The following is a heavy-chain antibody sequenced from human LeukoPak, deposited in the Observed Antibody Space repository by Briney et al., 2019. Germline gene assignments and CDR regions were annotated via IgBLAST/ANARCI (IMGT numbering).Heavy chain of an antibody. Sequence: GGSLRLSCAASGFTFDDYGMSWVRQAPGKGLEWVSGINWNGGSTGYADSVKGGFTISRDNAMNSMYLQMNSLRAEDTALYYCARRTNYDYVWGSYRNNNWFDPWGQGTLVTVSS. CDR2: INWNGGST. CDR1: GFTFDDYG. CDR3: ARRTNYDYVWGSYRNNNWFDP. J-gene: IGHJ5*02. V-gene: IGHV3-20*04. D-gene: IGHD3-16*02.